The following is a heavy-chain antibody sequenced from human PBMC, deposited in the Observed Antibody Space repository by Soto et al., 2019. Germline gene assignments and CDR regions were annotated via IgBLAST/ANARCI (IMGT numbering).Heavy chain of an antibody. CDR3: ARSWSAVIHAFDI. J-gene: IGHJ3*02. CDR2: IYPGDSDT. D-gene: IGHD1-1*01. CDR1: GYSFTKYW. Sequence: EVQLVQSGAEVKKPGESLQISCKGSGYSFTKYWIGWVRQMPGKGLEWMGIIYPGDSDTRYSPSFQGQVTISADKSISTAYLQWSSLKASDTAMYYCARSWSAVIHAFDIWGQGTMVTVSS. V-gene: IGHV5-51*01.